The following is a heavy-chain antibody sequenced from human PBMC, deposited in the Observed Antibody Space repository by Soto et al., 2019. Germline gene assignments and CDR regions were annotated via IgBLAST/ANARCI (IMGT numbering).Heavy chain of an antibody. J-gene: IGHJ6*02. D-gene: IGHD1-1*01. CDR2: ISGSGGTT. CDR1: RFHFPSYA. Sequence: EVQLLESGGGLVQPGGSLRLSCAASRFHFPSYAMSWVRQAPGKGLEWVSAISGSGGTTHYADFAKGRFTISRDNSKNTLYLQMSSLRAEDTAVYYCANPWMATLSTSLGMDVWGQGTTVTVSS. CDR3: ANPWMATLSTSLGMDV. V-gene: IGHV3-23*01.